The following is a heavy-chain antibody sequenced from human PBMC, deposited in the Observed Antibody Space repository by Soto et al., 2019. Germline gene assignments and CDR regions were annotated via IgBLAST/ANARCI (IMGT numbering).Heavy chain of an antibody. D-gene: IGHD6-13*01. CDR1: GYTFTSYY. CDR3: ARDQIKQQLVPTLYY. CDR2: INPSGGST. V-gene: IGHV1-46*01. Sequence: ASVKVSCKASGYTFTSYYMHWVRQAPGQGLEWMGIINPSGGSTSYAQKFQGRVTMTRDTSTSTVYMELSSLRSEDTAVYYCARDQIKQQLVPTLYYWGQGTLVTVSS. J-gene: IGHJ4*02.